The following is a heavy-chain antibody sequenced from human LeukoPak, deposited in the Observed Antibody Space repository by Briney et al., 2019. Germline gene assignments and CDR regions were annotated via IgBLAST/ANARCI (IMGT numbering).Heavy chain of an antibody. Sequence: SETLSLTCTVSGGSITSYYWSWIRQPPGKGLEWIGSIYYSGSTNYNPSLKCRVTISVDTSKNHFSLKLSSVTAADTALYYCARENGYRYDYWGQGTLVTVSS. CDR3: ARENGYRYDY. CDR2: IYYSGST. CDR1: GGSITSYY. V-gene: IGHV4-59*01. J-gene: IGHJ4*02. D-gene: IGHD5-18*01.